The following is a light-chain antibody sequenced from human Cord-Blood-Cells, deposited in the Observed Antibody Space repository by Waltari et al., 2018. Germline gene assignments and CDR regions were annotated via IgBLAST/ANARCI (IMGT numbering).Light chain of an antibody. Sequence: QSALTQPASVSGPPGQSITISCTGTSSDVGSYNLVFWYHQHPGKAPKLMMYEASKRPSGVSNRFSGSKSGNTASLTISGLQAEDEADYYCCSYAGSSTYWVFGGGTKLTVL. V-gene: IGLV2-23*01. J-gene: IGLJ3*02. CDR3: CSYAGSSTYWV. CDR2: EAS. CDR1: SSDVGSYNL.